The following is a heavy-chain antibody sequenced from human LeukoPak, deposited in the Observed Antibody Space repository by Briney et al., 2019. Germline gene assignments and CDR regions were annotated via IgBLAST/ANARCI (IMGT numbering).Heavy chain of an antibody. D-gene: IGHD5-12*01. CDR3: AREYSGYDYVGYYYYYMDV. J-gene: IGHJ6*03. Sequence: ASVKVSCKASGYTFTSCFMHWVRQAPGQGLEWMGRINPNSGGTNYAQKFQGRVTMTRDTSISTAYMELSRLRSDDTAVYYCAREYSGYDYVGYYYYYMDVWGKGTTVTVSS. CDR2: INPNSGGT. CDR1: GYTFTSCF. V-gene: IGHV1-2*06.